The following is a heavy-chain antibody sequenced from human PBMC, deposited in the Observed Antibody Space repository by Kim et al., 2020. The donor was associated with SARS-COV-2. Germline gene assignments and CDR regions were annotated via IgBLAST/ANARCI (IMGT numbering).Heavy chain of an antibody. J-gene: IGHJ4*02. V-gene: IGHV3-7*03. Sequence: DSVKGRFTISRDNAKKSLYLQMNSLRAEDTAVYYCARALYSGYDSYYFDYWGQGTLITVSS. CDR3: ARALYSGYDSYYFDY. D-gene: IGHD5-12*01.